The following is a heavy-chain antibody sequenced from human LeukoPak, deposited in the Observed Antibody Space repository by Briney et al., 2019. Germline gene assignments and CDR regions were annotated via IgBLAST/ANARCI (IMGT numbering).Heavy chain of an antibody. CDR2: TYYRSKWYN. Sequence: SQTLSLTCAISGDSVSSNSAAWNWIRQSPSRGLEWLGRTYYRSKWYNDYAVSVKSRITINPDTSKNQFSLQLNSVTPEDTAVHYCARDRREYYYGSGSYYWYYFDYWGQGTLVTVSS. D-gene: IGHD3-10*01. CDR1: GDSVSSNSAA. CDR3: ARDRREYYYGSGSYYWYYFDY. V-gene: IGHV6-1*01. J-gene: IGHJ4*02.